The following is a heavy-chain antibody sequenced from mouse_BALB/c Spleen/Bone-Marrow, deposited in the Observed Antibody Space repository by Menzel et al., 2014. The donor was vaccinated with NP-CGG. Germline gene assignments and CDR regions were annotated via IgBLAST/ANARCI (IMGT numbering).Heavy chain of an antibody. D-gene: IGHD2-4*01. J-gene: IGHJ3*01. CDR2: INPYNGDT. V-gene: IGHV1-20*02. Sequence: EVQLQQSGPELVKPGASVKIFCKASGYSFTGYFMNWVMQSHGKSLEWIGRINPYNGDTFYNQKFKGKATLTVDKSSNTAHMELRSLASEDSAVYYCARIYDYDRGAWFAYWGQGTLVTVSA. CDR3: ARIYDYDRGAWFAY. CDR1: GYSFTGYF.